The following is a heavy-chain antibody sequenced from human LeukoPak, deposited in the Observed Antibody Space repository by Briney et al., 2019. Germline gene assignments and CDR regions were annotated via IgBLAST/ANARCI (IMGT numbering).Heavy chain of an antibody. CDR1: GYTVTGYY. Sequence: ASVKVSCKASGYTVTGYYMHWVRQAPGQGLEWMGWINPNSGGTNYAQKFQGRVTMTRDTSISTAYMELSRLRSDDTAVYYCARVLGLYGDYGMNYWGQGTLVTVSS. J-gene: IGHJ4*02. D-gene: IGHD4-17*01. V-gene: IGHV1-2*02. CDR2: INPNSGGT. CDR3: ARVLGLYGDYGMNY.